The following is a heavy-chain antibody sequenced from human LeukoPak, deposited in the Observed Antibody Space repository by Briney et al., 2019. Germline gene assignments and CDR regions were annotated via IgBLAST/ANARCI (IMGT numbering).Heavy chain of an antibody. CDR1: GYTFSMNV. CDR2: INTGTGKT. D-gene: IGHD1-26*01. CDR3: ARDKRSSPYYLFDY. J-gene: IGHJ4*02. Sequence: ASVKVSCKTSGYTFSMNVIHWMCQAPGQRLEWMGWINTGTGKTKYSQKFQGRLSITRDTSANTTSMEQSSLRSEDTAVFYCARDKRSSPYYLFDYWGQGTLVTVSS. V-gene: IGHV1-3*04.